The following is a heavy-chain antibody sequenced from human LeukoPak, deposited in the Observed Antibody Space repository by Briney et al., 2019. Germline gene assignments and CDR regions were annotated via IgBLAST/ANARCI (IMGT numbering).Heavy chain of an antibody. CDR3: ARVLRYCSGGNCYSGGLGYMDV. V-gene: IGHV3-11*01. CDR2: ISRSGSTK. Sequence: GGSLRLSCAASGFTFSDYNMRWIRQAPGRGLEWISSISRSGSTKYYADSVKGRFTISRDNAKNSLFLQMNSLRAEDTAVYYCARVLRYCSGGNCYSGGLGYMDVWGKGTTVTSSS. J-gene: IGHJ6*03. CDR1: GFTFSDYN. D-gene: IGHD2-15*01.